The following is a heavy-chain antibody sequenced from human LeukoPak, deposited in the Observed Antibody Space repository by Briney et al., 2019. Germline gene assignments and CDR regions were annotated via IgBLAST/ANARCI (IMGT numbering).Heavy chain of an antibody. D-gene: IGHD3-10*01. J-gene: IGHJ4*02. CDR2: ISGSGGST. CDR1: GFTFSSYA. Sequence: PGGSLRLSCAASGFTFSSYAISWVRQAPGKGLEWVSAISGSGGSTYYADSVKGRFTISRDNSKNTLYLQMNSLRAEDTAVYYCAKGMVRGVIITSFDYWGQGTLVTVSS. V-gene: IGHV3-23*01. CDR3: AKGMVRGVIITSFDY.